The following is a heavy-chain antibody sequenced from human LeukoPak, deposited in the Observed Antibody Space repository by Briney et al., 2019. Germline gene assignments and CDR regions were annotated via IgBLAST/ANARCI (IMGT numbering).Heavy chain of an antibody. CDR1: GGTFSSYA. D-gene: IGHD5-12*01. CDR3: AGSETESGYDSRVYYYYMDV. J-gene: IGHJ6*03. CDR2: IIPIFGTA. Sequence: GASVKVSCKASGGTFSSYATSWVRQAPGQGLEWMGGIIPIFGTANYAQKFQGRVTITTDESTSTAYMELSSLRSEDTAVYYCAGSETESGYDSRVYYYYMDVWGKGTTVTVSS. V-gene: IGHV1-69*05.